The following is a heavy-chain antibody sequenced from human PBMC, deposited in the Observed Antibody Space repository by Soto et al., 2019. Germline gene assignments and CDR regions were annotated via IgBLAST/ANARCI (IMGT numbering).Heavy chain of an antibody. CDR1: GFIVSTYT. V-gene: IGHV3-23*01. Sequence: EMQLLEAGGHLVQPGGSLRLSCAASGFIVSTYTMTWVRQAPGKGLEWVSAIGGGNGPTYYAESVKCRFTISRDNSKNMLLQQMSAVGTEDYALDYGAKERHPDYIWSFDFWGQGTLVTVSS. J-gene: IGHJ4*02. D-gene: IGHD3-3*01. CDR2: IGGGNGPT. CDR3: AKERHPDYIWSFDF.